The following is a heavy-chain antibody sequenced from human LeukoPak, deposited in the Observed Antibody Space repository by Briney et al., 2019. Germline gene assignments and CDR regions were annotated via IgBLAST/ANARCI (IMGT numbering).Heavy chain of an antibody. V-gene: IGHV3-20*04. CDR2: INWNGGST. CDR3: ARDPAPVVLDGDPFDY. Sequence: PGGSLRLSCAASGFTFDDYGMSWVRPAPGKGLEWVSGINWNGGSTGYADSVKGRFTISRDNAKNSLYLQMNSLRAEDTALYYCARDPAPVVLDGDPFDYWGQGTLVTVSS. J-gene: IGHJ4*02. D-gene: IGHD2-15*01. CDR1: GFTFDDYG.